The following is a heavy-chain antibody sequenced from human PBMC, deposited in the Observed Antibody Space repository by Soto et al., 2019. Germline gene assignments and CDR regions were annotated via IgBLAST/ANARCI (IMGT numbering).Heavy chain of an antibody. V-gene: IGHV4-59*01. CDR3: ATHSGSGSRDAFDI. J-gene: IGHJ3*02. CDR1: GGSISSYY. D-gene: IGHD3-10*01. CDR2: IYYSGNT. Sequence: QVQLQESGPGLVKPSETLSLTCTVSGGSISSYYWSWIRQPPGKGLEWIGYIYYSGNTNYNPSLNSRVTISVDTSKNQVSLKLRSVTAADTAVYYCATHSGSGSRDAFDIWGQGTMVTVSS.